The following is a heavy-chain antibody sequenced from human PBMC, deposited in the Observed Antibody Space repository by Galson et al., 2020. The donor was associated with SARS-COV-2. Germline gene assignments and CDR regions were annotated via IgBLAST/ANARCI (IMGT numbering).Heavy chain of an antibody. D-gene: IGHD3-3*01. V-gene: IGHV3-74*01. CDR1: GFTFRSYW. Sequence: PGGSLRLSCGASGFTFRSYWMHWVRQGPGKGLVWVARINGDGRDTNYAESVKGRFTISRDNAKNTLYLEMNSLRAEDTAVYYCARELVTGAFLEWYYWLDPWGQGTLVTVSS. CDR2: INGDGRDT. J-gene: IGHJ5*02. CDR3: ARELVTGAFLEWYYWLDP.